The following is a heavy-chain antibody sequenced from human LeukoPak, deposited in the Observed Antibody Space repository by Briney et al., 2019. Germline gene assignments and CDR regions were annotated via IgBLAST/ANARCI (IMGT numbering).Heavy chain of an antibody. Sequence: PSETLSLTCAAYGGSFSGYYWSWIRQPPGKGLEWIGEINHSGSTNYNPSLKSRVTISVDTSKNQFSLKLSSVTAADTAVYYCARRRIVVVPFDPWGQGTLVTVSS. CDR1: GGSFSGYY. V-gene: IGHV4-34*01. D-gene: IGHD2-2*01. CDR3: ARRRIVVVPFDP. CDR2: INHSGST. J-gene: IGHJ5*02.